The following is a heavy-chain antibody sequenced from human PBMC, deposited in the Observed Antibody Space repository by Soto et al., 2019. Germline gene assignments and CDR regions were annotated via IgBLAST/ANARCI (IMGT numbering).Heavy chain of an antibody. CDR2: ISSSSSYI. CDR1: GFTFSSYS. V-gene: IGHV3-21*01. CDR3: ARAKDRKYYFDY. Sequence: LRLSCAASGFTFSSYSMNWVRQAPGKGLEWVSSISSSSSYIYYADSVKGRFTISRDNAKNSLYLQMNSLRAEDTAVYYCARAKDRKYYFDYWGQGTLVTVSS. J-gene: IGHJ4*02.